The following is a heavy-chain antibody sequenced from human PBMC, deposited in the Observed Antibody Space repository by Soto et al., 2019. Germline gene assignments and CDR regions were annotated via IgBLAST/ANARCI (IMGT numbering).Heavy chain of an antibody. V-gene: IGHV2-5*02. CDR1: GFSLSTSGVG. CDR3: AHTPEVSLLRYFDY. D-gene: IGHD3-3*01. J-gene: IGHJ4*02. CDR2: IYWDDDK. Sequence: QITLKESGPTLVKPTQTLTLTCTFSGFSLSTSGVGVGWIRQPPGKALEWLALIYWDDDKRYSPSLKSRLTITKDTSKHQVVLTMTNMDPVDTATYYCAHTPEVSLLRYFDYWGQGTLVTVSS.